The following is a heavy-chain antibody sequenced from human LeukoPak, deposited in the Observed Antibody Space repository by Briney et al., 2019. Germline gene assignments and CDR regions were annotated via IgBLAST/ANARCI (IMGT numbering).Heavy chain of an antibody. CDR3: ARDRGPGYSRRATYYFDY. CDR2: IIPIFGTA. V-gene: IGHV1-69*13. J-gene: IGHJ4*02. CDR1: GGTFSSYA. D-gene: IGHD6-13*01. Sequence: SVKVSCKASGGTFSSYAISWVRQAPGQGLEWMGGIIPIFGTANYAQKFQGRVTITADESTSTAYMELSSLRSEDTAVYHCARDRGPGYSRRATYYFDYWGQGTLVTVSS.